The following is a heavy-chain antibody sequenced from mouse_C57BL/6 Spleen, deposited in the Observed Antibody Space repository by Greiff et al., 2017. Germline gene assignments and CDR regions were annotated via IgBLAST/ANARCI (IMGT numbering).Heavy chain of an antibody. CDR1: GFTFSSYA. CDR3: ARDDYDYDGYAMDY. J-gene: IGHJ4*01. D-gene: IGHD2-4*01. V-gene: IGHV5-4*01. Sequence: EVKLMESGGGLVQPGGSLKLSCAASGFTFSSYAMSWVRQTPEKRLEWVATISDGGSYTYYPDNVKGRFTISRDNAKNTLYLQMSHLKSEDTAMYYCARDDYDYDGYAMDYWGQGTSVTVSS. CDR2: ISDGGSYT.